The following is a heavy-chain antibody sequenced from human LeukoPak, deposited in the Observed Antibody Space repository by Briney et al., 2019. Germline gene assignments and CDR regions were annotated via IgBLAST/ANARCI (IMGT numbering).Heavy chain of an antibody. CDR2: ISAYNGNT. V-gene: IGHV1-18*01. J-gene: IGHJ4*02. D-gene: IGHD3-3*01. CDR3: ARAVRYDFWSGYYSDY. CDR1: GYTFTSYG. Sequence: ASVKVSCKASGYTFTSYGISWVRQAPGQGLEWMGWISAYNGNTNYAQKFQGRVTLTTDTSTSTAYMELRSLRSDDTAVYYCARAVRYDFWSGYYSDYWGQGTLVTVSS.